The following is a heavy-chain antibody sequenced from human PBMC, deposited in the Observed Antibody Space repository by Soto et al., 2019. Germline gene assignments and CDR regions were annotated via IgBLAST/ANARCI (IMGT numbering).Heavy chain of an antibody. J-gene: IGHJ5*02. CDR1: GDSISRSY. CDR2: IYDSGDT. D-gene: IGHD2-2*01. CDR3: ARVSRHVVPADYNWFDP. Sequence: SETLSLTCTVSGDSISRSYWSWIRQSPGKGLEWIGHIYDSGDTDYNPSLKSRVTISADTSKNQFSLKLRSVTAADTAIYYCARVSRHVVPADYNWFDPWGPGTLVTVSS. V-gene: IGHV4-59*01.